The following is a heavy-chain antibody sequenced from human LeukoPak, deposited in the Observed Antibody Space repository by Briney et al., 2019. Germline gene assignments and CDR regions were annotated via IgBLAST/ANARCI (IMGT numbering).Heavy chain of an antibody. V-gene: IGHV5-51*01. CDR3: ARRSYDILTGPGGYFDY. J-gene: IGHJ4*02. D-gene: IGHD3-9*01. Sequence: GESLKISCKSSGYTFTNYWIGWVRQMPGKGLEWMGIIYPGDSDTRYSPSFQGQVTISADKSISTAYLQWSSLKASDTAMYYCARRSYDILTGPGGYFDYWGQGTLVTVSS. CDR1: GYTFTNYW. CDR2: IYPGDSDT.